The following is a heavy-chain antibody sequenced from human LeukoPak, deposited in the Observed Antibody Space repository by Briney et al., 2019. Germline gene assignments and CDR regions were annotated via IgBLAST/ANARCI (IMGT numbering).Heavy chain of an antibody. Sequence: GGSLRLSCAAPGFTFSNSFMSWVRQAPGEGLGWVANIKKDGTWTYYLDSVKGRFATSTDNAIDSMYLQMNHLRSQGTAVSSCAGLGINSTFKSFDPWGQGTLVTVSS. D-gene: IGHD2-2*01. V-gene: IGHV3-7*01. CDR2: IKKDGTWT. CDR3: AGLGINSTFKSFDP. CDR1: GFTFSNSF. J-gene: IGHJ5*02.